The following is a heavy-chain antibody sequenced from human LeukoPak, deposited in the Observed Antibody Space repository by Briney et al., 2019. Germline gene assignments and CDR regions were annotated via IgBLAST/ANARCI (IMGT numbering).Heavy chain of an antibody. CDR1: GGTFNSYA. D-gene: IGHD3-10*01. CDR3: ASNGVGSGRSKDFDY. J-gene: IGHJ4*02. V-gene: IGHV1-69*13. Sequence: TVKVSCKASGGTFNSYAINWVRQAPGQGLEWMGGIIPIFGTANYAQKFQGRVTITADESTSTVYMDLSSLRSKDTAVYYCASNGVGSGRSKDFDYWGQGTLVTVSS. CDR2: IIPIFGTA.